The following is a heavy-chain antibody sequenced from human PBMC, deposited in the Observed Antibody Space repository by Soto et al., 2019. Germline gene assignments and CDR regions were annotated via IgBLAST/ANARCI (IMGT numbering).Heavy chain of an antibody. J-gene: IGHJ4*01. Sequence: LEPHAHTHTFAGGYLSTYDLSLLRQTPGKGLEWIGHIYYSGSTNYNPSLKSRVTISVDTSKNQFSLKLSSVTAADTAVYYCARNLDGYNPYIFDYWGHGTLVTVSS. CDR1: GGYLSTYD. D-gene: IGHD6-25*01. V-gene: IGHV4-59*01. CDR3: ARNLDGYNPYIFDY. CDR2: IYYSGST.